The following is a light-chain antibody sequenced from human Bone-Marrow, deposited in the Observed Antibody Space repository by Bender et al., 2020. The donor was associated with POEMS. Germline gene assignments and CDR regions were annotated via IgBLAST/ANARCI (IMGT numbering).Light chain of an antibody. CDR2: EVR. Sequence: QSALTQPASVSGSPGQSITISCTGTSNDIGSYNYVSWYQHHPGKAPKLIISEVRLRPSGVPDRFSGSKSGNVASLTISGLQTEDEADYHCASYAGNNIYVFGAGTAVTVL. J-gene: IGLJ1*01. CDR1: SNDIGSYNY. CDR3: ASYAGNNIYV. V-gene: IGLV2-8*01.